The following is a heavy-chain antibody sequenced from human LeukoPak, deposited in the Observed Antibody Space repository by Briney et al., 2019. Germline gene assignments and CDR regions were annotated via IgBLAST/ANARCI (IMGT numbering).Heavy chain of an antibody. J-gene: IGHJ4*02. CDR1: GYSISSGYY. D-gene: IGHD6-19*01. CDR3: ARQSGYSSGWPFDY. V-gene: IGHV4-38-2*01. CDR2: IYHSGST. Sequence: SETLCLTCAVSGYSISSGYYWGWIRQPPGKGLEWIGSIYHSGSTYYNPSLKSRVTISVDTSKNQFSLKLSSVTAADTAVYYCARQSGYSSGWPFDYWGRGTLVTVSS.